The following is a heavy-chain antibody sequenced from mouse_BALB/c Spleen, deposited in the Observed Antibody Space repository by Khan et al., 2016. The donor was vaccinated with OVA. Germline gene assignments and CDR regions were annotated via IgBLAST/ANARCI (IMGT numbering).Heavy chain of an antibody. V-gene: IGHV3-2*02. CDR2: ISYSGRT. J-gene: IGHJ2*01. CDR1: GYSITSDYA. CDR3: ARSVTITTVVATDFDY. D-gene: IGHD1-1*01. Sequence: EVQLQESGPGLVKPSQSLSLTCTVTGYSITSDYAWNWIRQFPGNKLEWMGYISYSGRTSYNPPLKRRISITRDTSKNQFFLQLNSVTTEDTATYYCARSVTITTVVATDFDYWGQGTTLTVSS.